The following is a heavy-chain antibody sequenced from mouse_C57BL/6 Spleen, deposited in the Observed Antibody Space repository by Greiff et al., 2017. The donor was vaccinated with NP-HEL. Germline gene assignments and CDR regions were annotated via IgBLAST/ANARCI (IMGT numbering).Heavy chain of an antibody. CDR3: ARRAGYDGYFFDY. Sequence: EVQVVESGGGLVKPGGSLKLSCAASGFTFSDYGMHWVRQAPEKGLEWVAYISSGSSTIYYADTVKGRFTISRDNAKNTLFLQMTRLRSEDTAMYYCARRAGYDGYFFDYWGQGTTLTVSS. J-gene: IGHJ2*01. CDR1: GFTFSDYG. CDR2: ISSGSSTI. D-gene: IGHD2-3*01. V-gene: IGHV5-17*01.